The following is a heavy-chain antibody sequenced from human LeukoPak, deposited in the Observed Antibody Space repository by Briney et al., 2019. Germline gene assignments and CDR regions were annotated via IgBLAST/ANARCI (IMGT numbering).Heavy chain of an antibody. CDR1: GFSFISYW. CDR3: ARAIRGIAVAATAIDY. V-gene: IGHV3-74*01. CDR2: INSDGSST. J-gene: IGHJ4*02. Sequence: GGSLRLSCAASGFSFISYWMHWVRQAPGKGLVGVSRINSDGSSTSYADSVKGRFTISRDNAKNTLYLQMNSLRAEDTAVYYCARAIRGIAVAATAIDYWGQGTLVTVSS. D-gene: IGHD6-19*01.